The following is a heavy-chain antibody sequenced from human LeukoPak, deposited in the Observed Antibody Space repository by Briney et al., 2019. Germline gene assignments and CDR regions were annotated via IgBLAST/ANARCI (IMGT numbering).Heavy chain of an antibody. V-gene: IGHV1-69*13. Sequence: ASVKVSCKASGGTFSSYAISWVRQAPGQGLEWMGGIIPIFGTANYAQKFQGRVTITADESTSAAYMELSSLRSEDTAVYYCARGGVASYYYYGMDVWGQGTTVTVSS. D-gene: IGHD1-26*01. CDR1: GGTFSSYA. J-gene: IGHJ6*02. CDR3: ARGGVASYYYYGMDV. CDR2: IIPIFGTA.